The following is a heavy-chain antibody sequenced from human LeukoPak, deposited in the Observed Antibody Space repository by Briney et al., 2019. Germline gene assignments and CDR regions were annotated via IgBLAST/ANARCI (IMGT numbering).Heavy chain of an antibody. J-gene: IGHJ6*03. CDR1: GFTFSTYN. CDR2: ITSSSTYI. Sequence: MTGGSLRLSCAASGFTFSTYNMNWVRQAPGKGLEWVSSITSSSTYIYYADSVKGRFTISRDNAKNSLYLQMNSLRAEDTAVYYCARDPYSGGYGDYYYYYMDLWGQGTTVTISS. V-gene: IGHV3-21*01. D-gene: IGHD1-26*01. CDR3: ARDPYSGGYGDYYYYYMDL.